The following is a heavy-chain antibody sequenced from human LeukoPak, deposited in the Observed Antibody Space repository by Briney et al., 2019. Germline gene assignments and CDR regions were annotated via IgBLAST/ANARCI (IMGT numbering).Heavy chain of an antibody. J-gene: IGHJ4*02. V-gene: IGHV3-33*06. CDR1: GFIFNDYG. CDR3: AKGNGGSYLF. D-gene: IGHD1-26*01. CDR2: IWYDGSNK. Sequence: GGSLRLSCAPSGFIFNDYGMNWVRQAPGKGLEWVAVIWYDGSNKYYADSVKGRFTISRDNSKNTLYLQMNSLRAEDTAGYYCAKGNGGSYLFWGQGTLVTVSS.